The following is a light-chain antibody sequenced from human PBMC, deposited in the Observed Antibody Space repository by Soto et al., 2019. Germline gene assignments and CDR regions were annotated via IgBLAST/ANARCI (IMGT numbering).Light chain of an antibody. CDR3: QQSYTSPVT. Sequence: DIQMTQSPSSLSVSIGDRVTITRRASQSISTYLNWYEQKPGKAPNLLIYGASTLQSGVPSRFSGGGSGTYFTLTISGLQPEDFGSYYCQQSYTSPVTFGGGTKVEIK. J-gene: IGKJ4*01. V-gene: IGKV1-39*01. CDR2: GAS. CDR1: QSISTY.